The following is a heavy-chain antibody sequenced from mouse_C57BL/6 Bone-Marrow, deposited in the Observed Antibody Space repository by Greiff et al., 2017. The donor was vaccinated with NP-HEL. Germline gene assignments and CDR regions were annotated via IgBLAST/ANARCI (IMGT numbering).Heavy chain of an antibody. CDR2: ISNGGGST. CDR3: ARRGWSYYAMDY. D-gene: IGHD2-3*01. J-gene: IGHJ4*01. Sequence: DVQLVESGGGLVQPGGSLKLSCAASGFTFSDYYMYWVRQTPEKRLEWVAYISNGGGSTYYPDTVKGRFTISRDNAKNTLYLQMSRLKSEDTAMYYCARRGWSYYAMDYWGQGTSVTVSS. V-gene: IGHV5-12*01. CDR1: GFTFSDYY.